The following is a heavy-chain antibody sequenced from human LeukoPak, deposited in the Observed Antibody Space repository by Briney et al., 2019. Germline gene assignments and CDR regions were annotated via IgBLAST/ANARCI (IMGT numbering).Heavy chain of an antibody. Sequence: GGSLRLSCAASGFTFSSYGMHWVRQAPGKGLEWAAVIWYDGSNKYYADSVKGRFTISRDNSKNTLYLQMNSLRAEDTAVYYCASVLQVATIYFDYWGQGTLVTVSS. CDR1: GFTFSSYG. CDR2: IWYDGSNK. J-gene: IGHJ4*02. V-gene: IGHV3-33*01. CDR3: ASVLQVATIYFDY. D-gene: IGHD5-24*01.